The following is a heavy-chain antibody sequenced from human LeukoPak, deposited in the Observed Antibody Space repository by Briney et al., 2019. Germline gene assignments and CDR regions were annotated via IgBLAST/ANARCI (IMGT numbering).Heavy chain of an antibody. D-gene: IGHD3-10*01. CDR1: GGSISSGGYY. CDR2: IYYSGST. J-gene: IGHJ6*02. CDR3: ARGYPGYGSGSYYIFYYYYGMDV. V-gene: IGHV4-31*03. Sequence: SETLSLTCTVSGGSISSGGYYWSWIRQHPGKGLEWIGYIYYSGSTYYNPSLKSRVTISVDTFKNQFSLKLSSVTAADTAVYYCARGYPGYGSGSYYIFYYYYGMDVWGQGTTVTVSS.